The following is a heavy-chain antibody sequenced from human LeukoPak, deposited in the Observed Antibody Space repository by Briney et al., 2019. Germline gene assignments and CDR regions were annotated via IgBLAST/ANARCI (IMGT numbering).Heavy chain of an antibody. CDR2: IRSKAYGGTT. J-gene: IGHJ6*02. Sequence: GGSLRLSCTASGFTFGDHAMSWVRQAPGKGLEWVGFIRSKAYGGTTEYAASVKGRFIISRDDSKSIAYLQMNSLKTEDTAVYYCTRGPIQVWLYYDMDVWGQGTTVIVSS. CDR3: TRGPIQVWLYYDMDV. CDR1: GFTFGDHA. D-gene: IGHD5-18*01. V-gene: IGHV3-49*04.